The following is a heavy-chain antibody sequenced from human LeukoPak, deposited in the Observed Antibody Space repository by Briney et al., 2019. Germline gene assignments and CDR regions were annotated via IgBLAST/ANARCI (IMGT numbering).Heavy chain of an antibody. Sequence: PGGSLRLSCAASGFTFSSYAMSWVRQAPGKGLEWVSVFSGNGGRTYYADSVKGRFTISRDNSKNTLYLQMNSLRAEDTAVYYCAKVRDLDTVLGRFDNWGQGTLVTVSS. J-gene: IGHJ5*02. D-gene: IGHD5-18*01. CDR2: FSGNGGRT. V-gene: IGHV3-23*01. CDR1: GFTFSSYA. CDR3: AKVRDLDTVLGRFDN.